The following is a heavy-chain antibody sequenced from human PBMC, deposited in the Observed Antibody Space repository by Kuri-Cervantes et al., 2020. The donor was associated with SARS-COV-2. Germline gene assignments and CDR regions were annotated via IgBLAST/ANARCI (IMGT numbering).Heavy chain of an antibody. CDR2: INAVNGNT. D-gene: IGHD4-23*01. Sequence: ASVKVSCKASGYIFTNYALHWVRQAPGQRLEWMGWINAVNGNTKYSQKFQGRVTITRDTSASTAYMELSSLRSDDTALYYCARDPGGLDAFDIWGQGTMVTVSS. CDR3: ARDPGGLDAFDI. V-gene: IGHV1-3*01. J-gene: IGHJ3*02. CDR1: GYIFTNYA.